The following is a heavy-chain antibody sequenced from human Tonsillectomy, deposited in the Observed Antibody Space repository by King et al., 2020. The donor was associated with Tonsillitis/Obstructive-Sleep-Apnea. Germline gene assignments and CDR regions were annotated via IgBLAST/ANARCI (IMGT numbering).Heavy chain of an antibody. CDR3: AITKLEEDWFDP. J-gene: IGHJ5*02. CDR2: IDPSYSYT. Sequence: QLVQSGAEVKKPGESLRISCKGSGFSFTNYWITWVRQMPGKGLEWMGRIDPSYSYTNYSPSFQGHVTITADKSDSTAYLQWRSLKASDTAMYYCAITKLEEDWFDPWGQGTLVTVSS. CDR1: GFSFTNYW. D-gene: IGHD6-13*01. V-gene: IGHV5-10-1*01.